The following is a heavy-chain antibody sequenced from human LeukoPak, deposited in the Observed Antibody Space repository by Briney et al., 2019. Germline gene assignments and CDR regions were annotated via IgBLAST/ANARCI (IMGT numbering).Heavy chain of an antibody. V-gene: IGHV3-23*01. CDR1: GFSFSTYA. Sequence: GGSLRLSCTASGFSFSTYAMNWVRQAPGKGLEWVASVIGSGVDTYHAVSVKGRFTVSRDNSKNTLYLQMTSLRAEDAAVYYCAKGAASRCRGALCYPFDCWGQGTLVTVSS. CDR3: AKGAASRCRGALCYPFDC. J-gene: IGHJ4*02. CDR2: VIGSGVDT. D-gene: IGHD2-15*01.